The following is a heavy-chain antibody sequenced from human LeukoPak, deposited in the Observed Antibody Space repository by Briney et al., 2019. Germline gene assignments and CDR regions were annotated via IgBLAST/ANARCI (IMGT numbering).Heavy chain of an antibody. J-gene: IGHJ1*01. D-gene: IGHD3-22*01. Sequence: SMKVSCKASGGTFSSYAISWVRQAPGQGLEWMGGIIPIFGTANYAQKFQGRVTITADESTSTAYMELSSLRSEDTAVYYCAVGSSGYWDEENPEYFQHWGQGTLVTVSS. CDR1: GGTFSSYA. CDR3: AVGSSGYWDEENPEYFQH. V-gene: IGHV1-69*13. CDR2: IIPIFGTA.